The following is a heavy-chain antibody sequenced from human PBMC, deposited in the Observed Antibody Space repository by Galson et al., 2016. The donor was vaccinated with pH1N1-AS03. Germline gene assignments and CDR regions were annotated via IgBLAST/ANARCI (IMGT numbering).Heavy chain of an antibody. Sequence: SVKVSCKASGYTFTSYAMHWVRQAPGQRLEWMGWINAGNGNTTYSQKFQGRVTITRDTSASTAYMELSSLRSADTAVYYCARDRGSGYDLFDYYYGMDVWGQGTTVTVSS. CDR2: INAGNGNT. CDR1: GYTFTSYA. CDR3: ARDRGSGYDLFDYYYGMDV. V-gene: IGHV1-3*01. J-gene: IGHJ6*02. D-gene: IGHD5-12*01.